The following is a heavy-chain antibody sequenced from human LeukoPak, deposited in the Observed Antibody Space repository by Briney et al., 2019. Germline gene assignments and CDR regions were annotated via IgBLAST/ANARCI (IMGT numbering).Heavy chain of an antibody. V-gene: IGHV4-34*01. CDR2: INHSGST. Sequence: PSETLSLTCAVYGGSFSGYYWSWIRQPPGKGLEWIGEINHSGSTNYNPSLKSRVTISVDTSENQFSLKLSSVTAADTAVYYCARVLRITMVRGVTAWFDPWGQGTLVTVSS. D-gene: IGHD3-10*01. J-gene: IGHJ5*02. CDR1: GGSFSGYY. CDR3: ARVLRITMVRGVTAWFDP.